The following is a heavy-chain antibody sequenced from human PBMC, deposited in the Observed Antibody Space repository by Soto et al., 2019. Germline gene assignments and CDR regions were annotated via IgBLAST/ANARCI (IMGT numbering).Heavy chain of an antibody. V-gene: IGHV1-18*04. Sequence: QVQLVQSGAEVKKPGASVKVSCKAFGYTFTTYGISWVRQAPGQGLEWMGWINPYNHNTYYAQKTQGRVTMTTDTSTSTAYMELRSLRSDDSAIYYCARAEKWVTGNMGGYWGQGTLVTVYS. CDR2: INPYNHNT. CDR3: ARAEKWVTGNMGGY. CDR1: GYTFTTYG. D-gene: IGHD1-20*01. J-gene: IGHJ4*02.